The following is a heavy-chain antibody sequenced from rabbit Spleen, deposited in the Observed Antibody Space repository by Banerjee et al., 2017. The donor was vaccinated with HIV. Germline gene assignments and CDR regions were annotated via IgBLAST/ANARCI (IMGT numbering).Heavy chain of an antibody. V-gene: IGHV1S40*01. Sequence: QSLEESGGDLVKPGASLTLTCTASGFSFSAGYYVCWVRQAPGKGLEWIACIHGGSSGSTYYASWAKGRFTISKTSSTTVTLQMTSLTAADTATYFCARETSSGWGVVSFYFNLWGPGTLVTVS. J-gene: IGHJ4*01. CDR1: GFSFSAGYY. D-gene: IGHD4-1*01. CDR3: ARETSSGWGVVSFYFNL. CDR2: IHGGSSGST.